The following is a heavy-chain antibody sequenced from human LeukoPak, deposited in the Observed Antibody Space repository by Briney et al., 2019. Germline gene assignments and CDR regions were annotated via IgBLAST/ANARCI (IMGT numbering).Heavy chain of an antibody. J-gene: IGHJ3*02. V-gene: IGHV1-18*01. D-gene: IGHD3-3*02. CDR1: GYTFRQYS. CDR3: ARDYILPLETDNGDGFAI. CDR2: VSPSHTTR. Sequence: ASVKLSCKASGYTFRQYSISWVRQAPGKGFEWMGWVSPSHTTRVYAQDFQGRVTMTADTNTNTVSMELRSLRLDDTAVYFCARDYILPLETDNGDGFAIWGQGTVVTVSS.